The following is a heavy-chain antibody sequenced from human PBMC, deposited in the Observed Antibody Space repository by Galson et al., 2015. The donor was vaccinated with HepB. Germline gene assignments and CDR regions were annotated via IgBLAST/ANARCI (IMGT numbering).Heavy chain of an antibody. Sequence: SLRLSCAASGFTFSTYWMNWVRQAPGKGLEWVANIKEDGSQEYYVDSVKGRFTISRDNAKNSLSLQMNSLRADDTAVYFCVGEGVETFGGFDIWGQGTVVTVSS. CDR3: VGEGVETFGGFDI. V-gene: IGHV3-7*01. D-gene: IGHD3-3*01. CDR2: IKEDGSQE. J-gene: IGHJ3*02. CDR1: GFTFSTYW.